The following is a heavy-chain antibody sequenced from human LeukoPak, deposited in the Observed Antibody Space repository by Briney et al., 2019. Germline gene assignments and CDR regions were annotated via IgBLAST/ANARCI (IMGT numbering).Heavy chain of an antibody. CDR1: GFTFSSYA. Sequence: GRSLRLACAVSGFTFSSYAMQWVRQAAGKGREWEAVISYDGSNKYYADSVKGRFTISRDNSKNTLYLQMNSLRAEDTAVYYCARDYSSSWSRSAFDIWGQGTMVTVSS. V-gene: IGHV3-30*04. J-gene: IGHJ3*02. CDR3: ARDYSSSWSRSAFDI. D-gene: IGHD6-13*01. CDR2: ISYDGSNK.